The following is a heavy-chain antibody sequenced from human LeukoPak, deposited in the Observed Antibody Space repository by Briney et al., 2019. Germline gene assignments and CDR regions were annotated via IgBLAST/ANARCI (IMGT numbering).Heavy chain of an antibody. V-gene: IGHV3-21*01. CDR2: ISSSSSYI. D-gene: IGHD2-15*01. J-gene: IGHJ2*01. Sequence: GGSLRLSCAASGFTFSSYSMNWVRQAPGKGLEWVSSISSSSSYIYYADPVKGRFTISRDNAKNSLYLQMNSLRAEDTAVYYCARELRDIVVVVAATGPFDLWGRGTLVTVSS. CDR3: ARELRDIVVVVAATGPFDL. CDR1: GFTFSSYS.